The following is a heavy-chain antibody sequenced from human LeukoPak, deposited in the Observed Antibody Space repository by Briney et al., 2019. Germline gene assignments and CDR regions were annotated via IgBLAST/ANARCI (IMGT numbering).Heavy chain of an antibody. Sequence: KTGGSLRLSCAASGFTFSSYAMHWVRQAPGKGLEWVAVISYVGSNKYYADSVKGRFTISRDNSKNTLYLQMNSLRAEDTAVYYCARDYTFGGVIALLGYYYYYGMDVWGQGTTVTVSS. V-gene: IGHV3-30-3*01. CDR3: ARDYTFGGVIALLGYYYYYGMDV. CDR2: ISYVGSNK. J-gene: IGHJ6*02. D-gene: IGHD3-16*02. CDR1: GFTFSSYA.